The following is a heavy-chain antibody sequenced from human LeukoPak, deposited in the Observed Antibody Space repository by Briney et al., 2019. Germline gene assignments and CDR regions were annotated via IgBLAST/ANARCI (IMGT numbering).Heavy chain of an antibody. V-gene: IGHV4-59*01. CDR2: IYYSGST. CDR3: ARARTSDYGGDAYYLDY. J-gene: IGHJ4*02. D-gene: IGHD4-23*01. Sequence: PSETLSLTCTVSGGSISTYYWSWIRQPPGKGLEWIGYIYYSGSTNYNPSLESRVTISVDTSKNQFSLKLSSMTAADTAVYFCARARTSDYGGDAYYLDYWGQGTLVTVSS. CDR1: GGSISTYY.